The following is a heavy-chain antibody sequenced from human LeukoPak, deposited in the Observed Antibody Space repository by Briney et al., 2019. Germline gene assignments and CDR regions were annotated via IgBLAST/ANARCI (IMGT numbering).Heavy chain of an antibody. D-gene: IGHD2-15*01. CDR1: WGSVSTLS. Sequence: SETPSPPFPVSWGSVSTLSWGWIRPPPREGLENFGYIFSSGSTDYNPSLESRITISLDTSRNVFSLNLTSMTAADTAVYYCARLLRPLNWFDSWGQGTLVIVSS. V-gene: IGHV4-59*08. J-gene: IGHJ5*01. CDR2: IFSSGST. CDR3: ARLLRPLNWFDS.